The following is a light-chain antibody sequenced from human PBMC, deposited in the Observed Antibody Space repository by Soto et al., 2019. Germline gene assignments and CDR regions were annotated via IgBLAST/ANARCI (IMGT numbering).Light chain of an antibody. J-gene: IGKJ4*01. V-gene: IGKV4-1*01. CDR2: WAS. CDR1: QSVLYTSNSKKY. CDR3: QHYYTSPVP. Sequence: SPDSLAVSLGARANINCKSSQSVLYTSNSKKYLACYQQKPGQPPKLLIKWASTRESGVPDRFSGSGSGTDFTLTISCLQAEDVTLYSCQHYYTSPVPFGGGTKVAIK.